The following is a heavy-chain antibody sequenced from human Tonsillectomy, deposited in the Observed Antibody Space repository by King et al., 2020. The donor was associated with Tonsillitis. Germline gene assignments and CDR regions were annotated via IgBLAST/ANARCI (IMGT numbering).Heavy chain of an antibody. Sequence: VQLVESGGGVVQPGGSLRLSCAASGFTFSSYGMHWVRQAPGKGLEWGAFIRYDGSNKYYADYVQGRFTISRDNSKNTLYLQMNSLRTEETAVYYRAKDYLALVRGVTPHFFDYWGQGPLVTVSS. J-gene: IGHJ4*02. D-gene: IGHD3-10*01. V-gene: IGHV3-30*02. CDR2: IRYDGSNK. CDR1: GFTFSSYG. CDR3: AKDYLALVRGVTPHFFDY.